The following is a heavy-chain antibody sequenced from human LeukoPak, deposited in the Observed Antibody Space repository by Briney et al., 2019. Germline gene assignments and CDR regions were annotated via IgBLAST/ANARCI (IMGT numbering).Heavy chain of an antibody. V-gene: IGHV4-59*01. CDR3: ARGGSSGGSCYPTCAPDY. CDR1: GGSISSYY. CDR2: IYYSGST. Sequence: PSETLSLTCTVSGGSISSYYWSWIRQPPGKGLEWIGYIYYSGSTNYNPSLKSRVTISVDTSKNQFSLKLSSVTAAGTAVYYCARGGSSGGSCYPTCAPDYWGQGTLVTVSS. J-gene: IGHJ4*02. D-gene: IGHD2-15*01.